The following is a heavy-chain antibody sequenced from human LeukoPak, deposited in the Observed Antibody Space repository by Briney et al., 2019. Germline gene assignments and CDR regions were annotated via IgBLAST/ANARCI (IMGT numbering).Heavy chain of an antibody. J-gene: IGHJ4*02. CDR3: ATRGDNWGPFDF. D-gene: IGHD7-27*01. CDR1: GFTFRKFV. V-gene: IGHV3-23*05. CDR2: IGSSSDT. Sequence: GGSLRLSFAASGFTFRKFVMNWVRQVPGKGLEWVATIGSSSDTYYTDSVRGRFTISRDNSKSTLYLQMDSLRADDTAVYYCATRGDNWGPFDFWGQGTLVTVSS.